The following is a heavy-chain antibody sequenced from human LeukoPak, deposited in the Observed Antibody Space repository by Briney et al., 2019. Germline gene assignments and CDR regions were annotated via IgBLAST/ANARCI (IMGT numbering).Heavy chain of an antibody. D-gene: IGHD2-2*01. Sequence: ASVTVSCKASGYTFTSYYMHWVRQAPGQGLEWVGIINPSGGSTSYAQKFQGRVTMTRDTSTSTVYMELSSLRSEDTAVYYCARVMGHCSSTSCYGGGYYGMDVWGQGTTVTVSS. J-gene: IGHJ6*02. CDR3: ARVMGHCSSTSCYGGGYYGMDV. CDR2: INPSGGST. CDR1: GYTFTSYY. V-gene: IGHV1-46*01.